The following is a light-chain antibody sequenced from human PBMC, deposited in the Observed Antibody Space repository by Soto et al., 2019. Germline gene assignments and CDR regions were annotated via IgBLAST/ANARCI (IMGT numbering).Light chain of an antibody. V-gene: IGKV3-15*01. CDR2: GSS. CDR3: QQYSNWPPAIT. Sequence: EIVLTQSPATLSGSPGERAALSCSATETISTNLAWFQRKPGQPPRLLIYGSSTRATGVPDRFSGSGSGTEFTLIISSLQSEDVALYYCQQYSNWPPAITFGQGTRLEIK. J-gene: IGKJ5*01. CDR1: ETISTN.